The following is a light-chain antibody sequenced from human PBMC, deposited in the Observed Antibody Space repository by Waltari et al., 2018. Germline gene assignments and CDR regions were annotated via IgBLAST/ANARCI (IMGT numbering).Light chain of an antibody. J-gene: IGLJ1*01. CDR3: CSYAGLGIYV. CDR1: SSDVGNYNL. CDR2: EVT. Sequence: QSGLTQPASVSGSPGPSITVSCTGTSSDVGNYNLVSWYQQYPGKAPKLMVYEVTKRTSGVSDRFSGSKSGNTASLTISGLQSEDEADYYCCSYAGLGIYVFGTGTKVTVL. V-gene: IGLV2-23*02.